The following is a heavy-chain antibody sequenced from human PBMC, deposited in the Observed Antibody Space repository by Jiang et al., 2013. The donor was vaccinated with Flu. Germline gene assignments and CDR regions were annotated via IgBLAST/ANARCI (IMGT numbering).Heavy chain of an antibody. Sequence: GLVKPSETLSLTCAVYGGSFSGYYWSWIRQPPGKGLEWIGEINHSGSTNYNPSLKSRVTISVDTSKNQFSLKLSSVTAADTAVYYCGRGLRRIAVAGRIFDYWGQGTLVTVSS. CDR2: INHSGST. J-gene: IGHJ4*02. CDR3: GRGLRRIAVAGRIFDY. D-gene: IGHD6-19*01. V-gene: IGHV4-34*01. CDR1: GGSFSGYY.